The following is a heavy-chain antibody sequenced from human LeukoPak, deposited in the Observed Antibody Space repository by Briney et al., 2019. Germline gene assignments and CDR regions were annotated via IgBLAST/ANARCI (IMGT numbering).Heavy chain of an antibody. CDR2: ISNGGGTI. J-gene: IGHJ4*02. D-gene: IGHD3-16*02. CDR3: ASRYYFDY. V-gene: IGHV3-48*03. Sequence: GGSLRLSCTASGLTFSSYEMNWVRQAPGKALEWVAVISNGGGTIYYADSVKGRFTISRDNAKSSLFLQMDSLRDEDTAVYYCASRYYFDYWGQGTLVTVSS. CDR1: GLTFSSYE.